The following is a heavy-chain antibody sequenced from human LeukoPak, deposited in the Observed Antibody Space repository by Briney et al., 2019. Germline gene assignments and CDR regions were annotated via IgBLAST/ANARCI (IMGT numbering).Heavy chain of an antibody. V-gene: IGHV1-69*13. CDR2: IIPIFGTA. D-gene: IGHD2-2*01. CDR1: RGTFSSYA. J-gene: IGHJ5*02. Sequence: ASVKVSCKTSRGTFSSYAISWVRQAPGQGLEWMGGIIPIFGTANYAQKFQGRVTITADAFTSTAYMELSSLRSEDTGVYYCARLFTPRYCSTTSCYWKGWFDPWGQGTLVTVSS. CDR3: ARLFTPRYCSTTSCYWKGWFDP.